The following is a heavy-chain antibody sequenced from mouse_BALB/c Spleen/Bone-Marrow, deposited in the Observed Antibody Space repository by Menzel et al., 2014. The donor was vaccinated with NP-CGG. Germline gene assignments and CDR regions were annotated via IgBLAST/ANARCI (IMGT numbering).Heavy chain of an antibody. CDR2: IYPGSGST. J-gene: IGHJ2*01. CDR1: GYAFTNYW. V-gene: IGHV1-63*01. Sequence: VQLQESGTELVRPGTSVKISCKASGYAFTNYWLGWVKQRPGHGLEWIGDIYPGSGSTYYNEEFKGKVTLTADKSSSTAYMQLSGLTSEDSAVYFCTRRRSLDYWGQGTTLTVSS. CDR3: TRRRSLDY.